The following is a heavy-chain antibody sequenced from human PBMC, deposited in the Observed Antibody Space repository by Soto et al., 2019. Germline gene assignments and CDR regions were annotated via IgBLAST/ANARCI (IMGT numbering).Heavy chain of an antibody. J-gene: IGHJ5*02. CDR3: ARDENGITIFGVDPHWFDP. D-gene: IGHD3-3*01. CDR2: ISAYNGNT. Sequence: QVQLVQSGAEVKKPGASVKVSCKASGYTFTSHGISWVRQAPGQGLEWMGWISAYNGNTNYAQKLQGRVTITTDTATSTAYMELRSLRADDTAVYYCARDENGITIFGVDPHWFDPWGQGTLVTVSS. V-gene: IGHV1-18*01. CDR1: GYTFTSHG.